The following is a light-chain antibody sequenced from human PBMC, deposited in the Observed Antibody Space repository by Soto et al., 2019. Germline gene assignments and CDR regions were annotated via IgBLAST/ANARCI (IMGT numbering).Light chain of an antibody. CDR3: SSKRTTASLV. V-gene: IGLV2-14*01. Sequence: QSALTQPASVSGSPEQTITISCTGTSSDVGAYNYVSWYQQHPGKAPKLMIYEVSNRPSGVSDRFSGSKSGNTASLTISGLQAADEADYYCSSKRTTASLVFGTGTKVTVL. J-gene: IGLJ1*01. CDR1: SSDVGAYNY. CDR2: EVS.